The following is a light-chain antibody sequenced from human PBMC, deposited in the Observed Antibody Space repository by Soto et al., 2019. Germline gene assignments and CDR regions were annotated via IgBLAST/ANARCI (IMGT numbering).Light chain of an antibody. Sequence: DIQMTQSPSSLSASVGDRVTIACRASQRISTYVNWYQQKPGKAPKLLIYFSSNLQIGVSSLFSGSGSGTDFTPTISSLQPDDFATYYCQQSYSTPWTFGQGTKV. CDR1: QRISTY. CDR3: QQSYSTPWT. V-gene: IGKV1-39*01. J-gene: IGKJ1*01. CDR2: FSS.